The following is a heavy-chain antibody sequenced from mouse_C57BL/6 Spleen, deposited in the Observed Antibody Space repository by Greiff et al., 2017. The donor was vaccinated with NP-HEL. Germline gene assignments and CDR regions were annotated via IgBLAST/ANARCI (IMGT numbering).Heavy chain of an antibody. V-gene: IGHV1-54*01. Sequence: QVQLQQSGAELVRPGTSVKVSCKASGYAFTNYLIEWVKQRPGQGLEWIGVINPGSGGTNYNEKFKGKATLTADKSSSTAYMQLSSLTSEDSAVYLCARRGRGDYYAMDYWGQGTSVTVSS. CDR3: ARRGRGDYYAMDY. CDR2: INPGSGGT. J-gene: IGHJ4*01. CDR1: GYAFTNYL. D-gene: IGHD1-1*01.